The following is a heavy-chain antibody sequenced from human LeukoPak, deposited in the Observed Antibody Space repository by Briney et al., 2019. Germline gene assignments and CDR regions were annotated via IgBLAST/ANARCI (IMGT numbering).Heavy chain of an antibody. CDR2: MNSDGSST. Sequence: GGPLRLSCAASGFTLSRYWMHWVRQAPGKGLVSVAHMNSDGSSTNYADSVKGRFTISRDNAKNMLYLQMNSLRADDTAVYYCAKILGESPRWFDPWGQGTLVTVSS. CDR3: AKILGESPRWFDP. D-gene: IGHD3-10*01. J-gene: IGHJ5*02. CDR1: GFTLSRYW. V-gene: IGHV3-74*01.